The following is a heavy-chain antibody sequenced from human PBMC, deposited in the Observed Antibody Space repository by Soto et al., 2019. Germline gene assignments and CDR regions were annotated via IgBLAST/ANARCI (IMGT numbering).Heavy chain of an antibody. Sequence: PSETLSLTCTVSGGSISSGGYYWSWIRQHPGKGLEWIGYIYYSGSTYYNPSLKSRVTISVDTSKNQFSLKLSSVTAADTAVYYCARDGSEGARFRAKGVYYYYGMDVWGQGTTVTVSS. D-gene: IGHD3-10*01. V-gene: IGHV4-31*03. CDR3: ARDGSEGARFRAKGVYYYYGMDV. J-gene: IGHJ6*02. CDR1: GGSISSGGYY. CDR2: IYYSGST.